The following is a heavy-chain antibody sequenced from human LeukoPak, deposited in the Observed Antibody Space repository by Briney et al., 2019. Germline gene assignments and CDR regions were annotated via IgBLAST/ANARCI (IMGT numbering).Heavy chain of an antibody. CDR2: ISSTSSYR. CDR3: ANSTDGYNLGTGGVDH. J-gene: IGHJ4*02. CDR1: GFTFSSYS. Sequence: GGSLRLSCAASGFTFSSYSMNWVRQAPGKGLEWVSCISSTSSYRYYAGSVKGRFTISRDNAKNSLYLQMNSLRAEDTAVYYCANSTDGYNLGTGGVDHWGQGTLVTVSS. V-gene: IGHV3-21*01. D-gene: IGHD5-24*01.